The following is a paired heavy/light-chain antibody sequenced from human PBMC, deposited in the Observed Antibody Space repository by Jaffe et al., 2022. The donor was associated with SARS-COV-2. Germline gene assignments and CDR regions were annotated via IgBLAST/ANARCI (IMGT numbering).Heavy chain of an antibody. CDR3: ARDGWYSSGWYNNYYYYMDV. D-gene: IGHD6-19*01. Sequence: QVQLVESGGGVVQPGRSLRLSCAASGFTFSSYAMHWVRQAPGKGLEWVAVISYDGSNKYYADSVKGRFTISRDNSKNTLYLQMNSLRAEDTAVYYCARDGWYSSGWYNNYYYYMDVWGKGTTVTVSS. CDR2: ISYDGSNK. V-gene: IGHV3-30*04. CDR1: GFTFSSYA. J-gene: IGHJ6*03.
Light chain of an antibody. CDR1: QSVSSN. J-gene: IGKJ1*01. CDR3: QQYNNWPPTWT. Sequence: EIVMTQSPATLSVSPGERATLSCRASQSVSSNLAWYQQKPGQAPRLLIYGASTRATGIPARFSGSGSGTEFTLTISSLQSEDFAVYYCQQYNNWPPTWTFGQGTKVEIK. CDR2: GAS. V-gene: IGKV3-15*01.